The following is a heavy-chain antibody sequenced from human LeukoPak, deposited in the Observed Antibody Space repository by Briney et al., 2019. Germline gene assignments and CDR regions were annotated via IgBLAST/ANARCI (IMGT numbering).Heavy chain of an antibody. CDR3: ARTAPYYDFWSGNGSFDY. J-gene: IGHJ4*02. CDR1: GGSISSGDYY. Sequence: PSQTLSLTCTVSGGSISSGDYYWSWIRQPPGKGLEWIGYIYYSGSTYYNPSLKSRVTISVDTSKNQFSLKLSSVTAADTAVYYCARTAPYYDFWSGNGSFDYWGQGTLVTVSS. V-gene: IGHV4-30-4*01. CDR2: IYYSGST. D-gene: IGHD3-3*01.